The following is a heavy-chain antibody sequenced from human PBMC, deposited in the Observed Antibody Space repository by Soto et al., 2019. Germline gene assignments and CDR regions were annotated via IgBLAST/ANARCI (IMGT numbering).Heavy chain of an antibody. CDR3: AKGGDYGSALFDP. CDR1: GFTFSRYA. J-gene: IGHJ5*02. V-gene: IGHV3-23*01. D-gene: IGHD3-10*01. CDR2: ISGSGGST. Sequence: EVQLLESGGGLVQPGGSLRLSCAASGFTFSRYAMSWVRQAPGKGLEWVSAISGSGGSTYYADSVKGRFTISRDNSKNPLYLQMNSLGAEDTAVYYCAKGGDYGSALFDPWGQGTLVTVSA.